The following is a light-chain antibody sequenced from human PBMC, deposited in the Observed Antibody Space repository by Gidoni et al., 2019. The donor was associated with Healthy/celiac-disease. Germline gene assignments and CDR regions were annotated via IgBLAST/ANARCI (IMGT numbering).Light chain of an antibody. J-gene: IGKJ5*01. Sequence: VLTQSPATLSLSPVDRATLSCRASQSVSSYLAWYQQKPGQAHRLLIYYASNRATGIPARFSGSGSGTDFTLTISSLEPEDFAVYYCQQRSNWPPGGTFGQGTRLEIK. CDR3: QQRSNWPPGGT. V-gene: IGKV3-11*01. CDR1: QSVSSY. CDR2: YAS.